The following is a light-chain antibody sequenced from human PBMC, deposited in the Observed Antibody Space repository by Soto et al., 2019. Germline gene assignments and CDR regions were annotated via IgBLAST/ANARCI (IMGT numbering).Light chain of an antibody. Sequence: DVVMTQSPLSLTVTLGQPASISCRSSRSLVYSDGNTYLHWFQQRPGQSPRRLIYWVSNRDSGVPDRFSGSWSGTDFTLKISRVEAEDVGVYYCMQGTHWPWTFGHGTKVEIK. CDR1: RSLVYSDGNTY. V-gene: IGKV2-30*01. J-gene: IGKJ1*01. CDR2: WVS. CDR3: MQGTHWPWT.